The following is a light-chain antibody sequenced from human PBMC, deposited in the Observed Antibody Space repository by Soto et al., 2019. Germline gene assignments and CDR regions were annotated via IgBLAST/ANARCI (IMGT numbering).Light chain of an antibody. J-gene: IGLJ1*01. CDR1: SSDVGGFNY. CDR2: DVF. CDR3: TSWTSTSTYV. Sequence: QSALTQDASVSGSPGQSITISCTGTSSDVGGFNYVSWYQQHPGKAPKLMIYDVFTRPSGVSNRFSGSKPGNTASLTISALQAEDEADYYCTSWTSTSTYVFGSGTKVTVL. V-gene: IGLV2-14*03.